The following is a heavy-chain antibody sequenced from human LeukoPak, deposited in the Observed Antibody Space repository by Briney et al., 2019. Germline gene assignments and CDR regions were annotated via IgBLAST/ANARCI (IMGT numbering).Heavy chain of an antibody. CDR2: IYYTAGA. Sequence: SETLSLTCTVSGASMRSETHYWSWLRQLPGKGPEWIAYIYYTAGAYYNPSLQRRVTISLDASENQFSLKLSPVTAADTAVYYCARGRRELRYGPDYWGQGTLVTVSS. CDR1: GASMRSETHY. J-gene: IGHJ4*02. V-gene: IGHV4-31*03. CDR3: ARGRRELRYGPDY. D-gene: IGHD3-9*01.